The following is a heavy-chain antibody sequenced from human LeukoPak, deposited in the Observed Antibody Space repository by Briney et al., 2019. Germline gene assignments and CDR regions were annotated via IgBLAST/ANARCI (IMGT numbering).Heavy chain of an antibody. CDR1: GFTFDNYA. D-gene: IGHD6-19*01. J-gene: IGHJ4*02. Sequence: GGSLRLSCAASGFTFDNYAMHWVRQATGKGLEWVSGISWNSGSIGYADSVKGRFTISRDNAKNSLYLQMNSLRAEDTALYYCAKDSVAGTELPDYWGQGTLVTVSS. CDR2: ISWNSGSI. V-gene: IGHV3-9*01. CDR3: AKDSVAGTELPDY.